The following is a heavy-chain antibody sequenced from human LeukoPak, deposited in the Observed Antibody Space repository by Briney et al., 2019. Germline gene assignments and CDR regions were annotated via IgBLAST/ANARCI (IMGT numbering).Heavy chain of an antibody. CDR2: ITSSGTYI. CDR1: GFTFSSYV. V-gene: IGHV3-21*01. J-gene: IGHJ6*03. CDR3: ARDPYSGNYGNDYYYYMDV. D-gene: IGHD1-26*01. Sequence: GGSLRLSCAASGFTFSSYVMHWVRQAPGKAMDWVSSITSSGTYIFYADSVKGRFTISRDNAKNSLYLQMDSLGPEDTAVYYCARDPYSGNYGNDYYYYMDVWGKGTTVTISS.